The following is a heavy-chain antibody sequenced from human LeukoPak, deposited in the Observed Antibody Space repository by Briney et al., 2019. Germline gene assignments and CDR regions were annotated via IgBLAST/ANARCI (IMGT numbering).Heavy chain of an antibody. CDR2: INSDGNSA. D-gene: IGHD6-19*01. CDR1: GFTFSSYW. CDR3: ARGGVGCFDY. J-gene: IGHJ4*02. V-gene: IGHV3-74*01. Sequence: GGSLRLSCAASGFTFSSYWIHWVRQAPGKGLVWVSHINSDGNSATYADSVKGRLTISRDNAKNTVYLQMNSLRAEDTAVYYCARGGVGCFDYWGQGALVTVSS.